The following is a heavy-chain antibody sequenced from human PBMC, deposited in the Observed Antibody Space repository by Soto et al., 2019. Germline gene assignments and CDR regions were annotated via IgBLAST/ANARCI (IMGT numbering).Heavy chain of an antibody. CDR2: IYYSGST. CDR3: ARLFAFWLRNYWYFDL. CDR1: GGSISSSSYY. V-gene: IGHV4-39*01. D-gene: IGHD5-12*01. J-gene: IGHJ2*01. Sequence: SETLSLTCTVSGGSISSSSYYWGWIRQPPGKGLEWIGSIYYSGSTYYNPSLKSRVTISVDTSKNQFSLKLSSVTAADTAVYYCARLFAFWLRNYWYFDLWGRGTLVTVSS.